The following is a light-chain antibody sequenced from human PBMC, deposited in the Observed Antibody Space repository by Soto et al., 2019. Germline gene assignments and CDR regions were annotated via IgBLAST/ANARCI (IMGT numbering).Light chain of an antibody. Sequence: ESVLTQSPATLSLSPGERATLSCRASQSVSTSFLGWYQQKPGQAPRLLIYAASNRATGIPDRFSGSGSGTDFTLTISRLEPEDFAVYYCQQCRSSPPAFTFGQGTKLEI. V-gene: IGKV3-20*01. J-gene: IGKJ2*01. CDR3: QQCRSSPPAFT. CDR2: AAS. CDR1: QSVSTSF.